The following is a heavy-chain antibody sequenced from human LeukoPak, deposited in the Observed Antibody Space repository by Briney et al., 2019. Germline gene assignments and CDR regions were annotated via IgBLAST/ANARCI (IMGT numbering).Heavy chain of an antibody. CDR2: ISPGGPT. V-gene: IGHV3-23*01. J-gene: IGHJ5*02. Sequence: PGGTLRLSCACSGFPFSSHGMNWVRQAPGKGLEWVSGISPGGPTYYADSVKGRFTISRDDSKNTLYLQMNSLRAEDTAVYYCARLLGYCSSTSCLNWFDPWGQGTLVTVSS. CDR3: ARLLGYCSSTSCLNWFDP. CDR1: GFPFSSHG. D-gene: IGHD2-2*01.